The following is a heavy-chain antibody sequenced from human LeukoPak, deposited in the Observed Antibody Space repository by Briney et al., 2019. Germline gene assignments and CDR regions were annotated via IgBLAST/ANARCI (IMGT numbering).Heavy chain of an antibody. CDR3: AKDFLFWLNDYYYMDV. CDR1: GFTFSSYG. D-gene: IGHD3/OR15-3a*01. J-gene: IGHJ6*03. CDR2: IRYDGSNK. V-gene: IGHV3-30*02. Sequence: GGSLRLSCAASGFTFSSYGMHWVRQAPGKGLEWVAFIRYDGSNKYYADSVKGRFTISRDNSKNTLYLQMNSLRAEDTAVYYCAKDFLFWLNDYYYMDVWGKGTTVTTSS.